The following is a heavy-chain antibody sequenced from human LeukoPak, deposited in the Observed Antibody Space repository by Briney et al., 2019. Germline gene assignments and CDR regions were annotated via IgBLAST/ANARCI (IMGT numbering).Heavy chain of an antibody. CDR1: GYTFTSYG. CDR3: AREDCSGGSCYDY. D-gene: IGHD2-15*01. J-gene: IGHJ4*02. CDR2: ISAYNGNT. Sequence: ASVKVSCTASGYTFTSYGISWVRQAPGQGLEWMGWISAYNGNTNYPQKLQGRVTMTTDTSTSTVYMELRSLRSDDTAVYFCAREDCSGGSCYDYWGQGTLVTVSS. V-gene: IGHV1-18*01.